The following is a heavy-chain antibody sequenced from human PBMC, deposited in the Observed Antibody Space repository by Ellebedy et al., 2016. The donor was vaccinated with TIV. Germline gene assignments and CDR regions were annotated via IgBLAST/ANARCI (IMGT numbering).Heavy chain of an antibody. CDR1: GFTFSSYA. D-gene: IGHD3-10*01. J-gene: IGHJ3*01. CDR3: AKGALWFGEIDAFDV. CDR2: ISDSTYTT. V-gene: IGHV3-23*01. Sequence: GGSLRLSXAASGFTFSSYAMSWVRQAPGKGLEWPSTISDSTYTTYYADSVRGRFTISRDNSKNTLYLHMSSLRVEDTAVYHCAKGALWFGEIDAFDVWGQGTMVTVSS.